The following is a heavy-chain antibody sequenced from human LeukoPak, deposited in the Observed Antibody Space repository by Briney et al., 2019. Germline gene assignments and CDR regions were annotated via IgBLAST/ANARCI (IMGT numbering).Heavy chain of an antibody. CDR1: GASVSGDY. D-gene: IGHD2/OR15-2a*01. CDR2: IYVSGNS. J-gene: IGHJ4*02. V-gene: IGHV4-59*08. Sequence: PSETLSLTCTVSGASVSGDYWSWIRQPPGKGLEWIGYIYVSGNSSYNPSLKSRVSISLDTSKNQVSLTLTSVTAADTAVYYCARHPFSSPFDHWGQGTLVTVSS. CDR3: ARHPFSSPFDH.